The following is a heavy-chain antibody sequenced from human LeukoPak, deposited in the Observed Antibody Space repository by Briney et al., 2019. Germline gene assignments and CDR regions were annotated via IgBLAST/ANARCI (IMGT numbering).Heavy chain of an antibody. J-gene: IGHJ6*02. D-gene: IGHD6-13*01. CDR3: AKDWRAAAVGYGMDV. CDR2: ISGSGGST. Sequence: GGSPRLSCAASGFTLSSYAMRWVPQAPGKGLEWVPAISGSGGSTYYADSVKGRFTISRDNSKNTLYLQMNSLRAEDTAVYYCAKDWRAAAVGYGMDVWGQGTTVTVSS. CDR1: GFTLSSYA. V-gene: IGHV3-23*01.